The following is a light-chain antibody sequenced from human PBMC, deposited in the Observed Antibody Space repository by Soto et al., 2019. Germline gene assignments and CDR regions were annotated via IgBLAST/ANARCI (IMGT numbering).Light chain of an antibody. CDR1: SSNIGAGYD. CDR3: QSYDTSLNVWV. Sequence: QSVLTQPPSVSGAPGQRVTISCTGSSSNIGAGYDVHWYQHLPETAPKLLIYGDTNRPSGVPDRISGSKSGTSASLAITGLQAEDEADYYCQSYDTSLNVWVFGGGTKLTVL. CDR2: GDT. V-gene: IGLV1-40*01. J-gene: IGLJ3*02.